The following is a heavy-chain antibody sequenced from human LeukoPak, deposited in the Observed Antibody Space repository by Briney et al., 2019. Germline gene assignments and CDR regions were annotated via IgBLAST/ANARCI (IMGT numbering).Heavy chain of an antibody. CDR1: GYTFTSYD. CDR3: AINRAAYYYGSGSSNWFDP. Sequence: ASVKVSCKASGYTFTSYDIIWVRQATGQGLEWMGWMNPNSGNTGYAQKFQGRVTMTRNTSISTAYMELSSLRSEDTAVYYCAINRAAYYYGSGSSNWFDPWGQGTLVTVSS. V-gene: IGHV1-8*01. CDR2: MNPNSGNT. D-gene: IGHD3-10*01. J-gene: IGHJ5*02.